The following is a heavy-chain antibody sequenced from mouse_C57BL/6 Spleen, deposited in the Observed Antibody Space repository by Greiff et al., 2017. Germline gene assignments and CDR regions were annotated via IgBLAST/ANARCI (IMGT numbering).Heavy chain of an antibody. CDR3: ANDGYYFAWFAY. CDR1: GYAFSSSW. Sequence: VQLQESGPELVKPGASVKISCKASGYAFSSSWMNWVKQRPGKGLEWIGRIYPGDGDTNYNGKFKGKATLTADKSSSTAYMQLSSLTSEDSAVYFCANDGYYFAWFAYWGQGTLVTVSA. D-gene: IGHD2-3*01. V-gene: IGHV1-82*01. CDR2: IYPGDGDT. J-gene: IGHJ3*01.